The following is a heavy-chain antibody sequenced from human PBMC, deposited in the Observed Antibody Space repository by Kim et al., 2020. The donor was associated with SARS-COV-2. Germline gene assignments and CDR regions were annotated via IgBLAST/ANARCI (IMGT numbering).Heavy chain of an antibody. D-gene: IGHD5-12*01. J-gene: IGHJ4*02. Sequence: YNPSHKSRVTISVDTSKNKFSLKLSSVTAADTAVYYCASGYSGYDFYCDYWGQGTLVTVSS. V-gene: IGHV4-59*01. CDR3: ASGYSGYDFYCDY.